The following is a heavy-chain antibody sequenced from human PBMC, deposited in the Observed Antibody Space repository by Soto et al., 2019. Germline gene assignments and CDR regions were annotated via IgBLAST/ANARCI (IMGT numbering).Heavy chain of an antibody. D-gene: IGHD6-13*01. Sequence: GGSLRLSCAASGFTVSSNYMSWVRQAPGKGLEWVSVIYSGGSTYYADSVKGRFTISRDNSKNTLYLQMNSLRAEDTAVYYCARGNSSSWYSVGYYYGMDVWGQGTTVTVSS. V-gene: IGHV3-53*01. CDR1: GFTVSSNY. CDR2: IYSGGST. CDR3: ARGNSSSWYSVGYYYGMDV. J-gene: IGHJ6*02.